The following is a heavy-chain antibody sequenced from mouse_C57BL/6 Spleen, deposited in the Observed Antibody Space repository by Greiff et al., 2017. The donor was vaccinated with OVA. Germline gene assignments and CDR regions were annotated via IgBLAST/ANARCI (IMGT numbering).Heavy chain of an antibody. CDR3: AGDSSGYLYYFDY. CDR2: INPNNGGT. Sequence: VQLQQSGPELVKPGASVKMSCKASGYTFTDYNMHWVKQSHGKSLEWIGYINPNNGGTSYNQKFKGKATLTVNKSSSTAYMELRSLTSEDSAVYYCAGDSSGYLYYFDYWGQGTTLTVSS. V-gene: IGHV1-22*01. J-gene: IGHJ2*01. CDR1: GYTFTDYN. D-gene: IGHD3-2*02.